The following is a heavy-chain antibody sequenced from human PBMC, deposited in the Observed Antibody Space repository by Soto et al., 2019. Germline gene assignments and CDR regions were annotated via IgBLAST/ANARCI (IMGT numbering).Heavy chain of an antibody. CDR2: INHSGST. CDR1: GGSFSGYY. CDR3: ARGRREYQRPGGWFDP. D-gene: IGHD2-2*01. J-gene: IGHJ5*02. Sequence: PSETLSLTCAVCGGSFSGYYWSWIRQPPGKGLEWIGEINHSGSTNYNPSLKRRVTISVDTSKNQFSLKLSSVTAADTAVYYCARGRREYQRPGGWFDPWGQGTLVTVSS. V-gene: IGHV4-34*01.